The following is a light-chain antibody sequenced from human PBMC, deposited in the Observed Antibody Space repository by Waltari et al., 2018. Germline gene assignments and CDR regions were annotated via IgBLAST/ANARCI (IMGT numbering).Light chain of an antibody. CDR3: CSYAGSSTFV. Sequence: QSALTQPASVSGSPGQSITTSCTGTSSDVGSYNLVSWYQQHPGKAPKRLIYEVSKRPSGVSNRFSGSKYGNTASLTISGLQAEDEADYYCCSYAGSSTFVFGGGTKLTVL. CDR1: SSDVGSYNL. J-gene: IGLJ2*01. CDR2: EVS. V-gene: IGLV2-23*02.